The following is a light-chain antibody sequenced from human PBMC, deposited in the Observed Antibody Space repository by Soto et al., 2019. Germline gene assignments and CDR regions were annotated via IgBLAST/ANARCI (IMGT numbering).Light chain of an antibody. Sequence: DIQMTQSPSTLSGSVGARVTITCRASQTISSWLAWYQQKPGKAPKLLIYKASTLKSGVPSRFSGSGSGTEFTLTISSLQPDHFAAYYCQHYNSYSEAFGQGTKVELK. CDR2: KAS. J-gene: IGKJ1*01. CDR3: QHYNSYSEA. V-gene: IGKV1-5*03. CDR1: QTISSW.